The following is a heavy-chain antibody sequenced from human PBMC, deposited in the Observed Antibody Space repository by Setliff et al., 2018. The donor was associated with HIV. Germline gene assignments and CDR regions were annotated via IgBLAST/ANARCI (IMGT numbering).Heavy chain of an antibody. J-gene: IGHJ4*02. Sequence: PSETLSLTCTVSGGSISGFYWSWFRQPAGKGLEWIGRIYASIKSANYNPSLKSRITMSVDTSENQLSLRLSSVTAADPTVYYCARHSGLGGYYSPFDYWGPGTLVTVSS. CDR1: GGSISGFY. D-gene: IGHD3-22*01. CDR2: IYASIKSA. CDR3: ARHSGLGGYYSPFDY. V-gene: IGHV4-4*07.